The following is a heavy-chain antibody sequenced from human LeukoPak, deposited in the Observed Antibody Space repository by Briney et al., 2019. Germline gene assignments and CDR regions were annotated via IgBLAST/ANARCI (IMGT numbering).Heavy chain of an antibody. CDR2: ITGSTGSA. V-gene: IGHV3-23*01. J-gene: IGHJ4*02. D-gene: IGHD1-26*01. CDR3: AKRYSGSSGLYNFDY. Sequence: GGSLRLSCAASGFTFSSYAMSWVRQAPGKGLEGVSSITGSTGSAYYADSVKGRFTISRDNSKNTLYLQMNSLRAEDTAVYYCAKRYSGSSGLYNFDYWGQGTLVTVSS. CDR1: GFTFSSYA.